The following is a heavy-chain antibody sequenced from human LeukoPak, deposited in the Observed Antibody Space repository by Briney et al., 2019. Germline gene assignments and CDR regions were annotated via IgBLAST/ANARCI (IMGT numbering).Heavy chain of an antibody. J-gene: IGHJ3*02. CDR2: FDPEDGET. CDR1: GYTLTELS. Sequence: ASVKVSCKVSGYTLTELSMHWVRQAPGKGLEWMGGFDPEDGETIYAQKFQGRVTTTEDTSTDTAYMELSSLRSEDTAVYYCATDLGIVRAFDIWGQGTMVTVSS. CDR3: ATDLGIVRAFDI. V-gene: IGHV1-24*01. D-gene: IGHD3-16*02.